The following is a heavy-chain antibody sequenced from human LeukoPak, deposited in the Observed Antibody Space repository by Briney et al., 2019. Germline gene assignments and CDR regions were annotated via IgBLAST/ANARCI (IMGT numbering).Heavy chain of an antibody. V-gene: IGHV4-61*02. CDR3: ARVPLYDFWSGYIPPYYYMDV. CDR2: IYTSGST. J-gene: IGHJ6*03. CDR1: GGSISSGSYY. Sequence: PSETLSLTCTVSGGSISSGSYYWSWIRQPAGKGLEWIGRIYTSGSTNYNPSLKSRVTISVDTSKNQFSLKLSSVTAADTAVYYCARVPLYDFWSGYIPPYYYMDVWGKGTTVTVSS. D-gene: IGHD3-3*01.